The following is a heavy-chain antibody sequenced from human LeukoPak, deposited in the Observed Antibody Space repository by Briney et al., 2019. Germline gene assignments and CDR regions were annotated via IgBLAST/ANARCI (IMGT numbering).Heavy chain of an antibody. Sequence: SETLSLTCAVSGVSVSSTYWWTWVRQPPGKGPEWIGEIYHSGTSNYNPSLKSRVTILLDKSNNQFSLRLTSVTAADTAVYYCASIGGTVRDSWGQGTLVTVSS. V-gene: IGHV4-4*02. CDR2: IYHSGTS. CDR3: ASIGGTVRDS. J-gene: IGHJ4*02. D-gene: IGHD4-17*01. CDR1: GVSVSSTYW.